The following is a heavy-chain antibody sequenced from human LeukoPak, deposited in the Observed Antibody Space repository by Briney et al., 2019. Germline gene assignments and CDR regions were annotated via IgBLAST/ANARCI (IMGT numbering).Heavy chain of an antibody. D-gene: IGHD6-13*01. CDR1: GFTFSDFA. Sequence: PGGSLRLSCEASGFTFSDFAMSWVRQAPGKGLEWVSAISGNGDNTYYADSVKGRLTISRDNSKNTLYLQMNSRRAEDTAVYYCAKVVAAAVFSAEYFQHWGQGTLVTVSS. CDR3: AKVVAAAVFSAEYFQH. V-gene: IGHV3-23*01. J-gene: IGHJ1*01. CDR2: ISGNGDNT.